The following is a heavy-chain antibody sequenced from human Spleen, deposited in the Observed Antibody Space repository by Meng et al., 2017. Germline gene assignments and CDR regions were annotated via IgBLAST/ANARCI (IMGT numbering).Heavy chain of an antibody. D-gene: IGHD2-2*01. J-gene: IGHJ4*02. CDR2: INAVFGTT. CDR1: GGIFSNYV. CDR3: ARKAGNCISTTCYSLDY. Sequence: SVKVSCKALGGIFSNYVIGWVRQAPGQGLEWMGGINAVFGTTNYAQKFHNRVTFTSDESTSTVYMELTRLTSEDTAVYFCARKAGNCISTTCYSLDYWGQGTLVTVSS. V-gene: IGHV1-69*13.